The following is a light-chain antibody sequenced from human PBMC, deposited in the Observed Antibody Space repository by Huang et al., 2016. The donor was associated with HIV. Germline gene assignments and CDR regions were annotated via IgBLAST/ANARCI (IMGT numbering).Light chain of an antibody. V-gene: IGKV3-20*01. CDR2: CAS. CDR3: QQYGSSRIFT. CDR1: QSVSSSY. Sequence: EIVLTQSPGTLSLSPGERATLSCRASQSVSSSYLAGYQQKPGQAPRLLIYCASSRATGIPDRCSGSGSGTDFTLTISRLEPEDFAVYYCQQYGSSRIFTFGPGTKVDIK. J-gene: IGKJ3*01.